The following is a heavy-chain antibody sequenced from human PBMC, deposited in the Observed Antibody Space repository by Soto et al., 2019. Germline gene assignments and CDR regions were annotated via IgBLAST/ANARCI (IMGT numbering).Heavy chain of an antibody. V-gene: IGHV3-48*02. CDR3: VRDPETFYYGTDV. CDR2: IVSSSNTI. Sequence: PGGSLRLSCTASGFTFNNYNMNWVRQAPGMGLEWLSYIVSSSNTIYYADSVKGRFTISRDNAKNSLYLQMNSLRDEDTAVYYCVRDPETFYYGTDVWGRGTTVTVSS. J-gene: IGHJ6*02. CDR1: GFTFNNYN.